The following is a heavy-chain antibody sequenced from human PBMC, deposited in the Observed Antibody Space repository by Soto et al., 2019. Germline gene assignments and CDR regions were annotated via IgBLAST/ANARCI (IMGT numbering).Heavy chain of an antibody. J-gene: IGHJ6*02. CDR3: SADHPHTAIGWPV. Sequence: SETLSLTCTVSGGSISSYYWSWIRQPPGKGLEWIGYIYYSGSTNYNPSLKSRVTISVDTSKNQFSLKLSSVTAADTAVYFCSADHPHTAIGWPVWGQGTTVTVSS. V-gene: IGHV4-59*01. CDR2: IYYSGST. CDR1: GGSISSYY.